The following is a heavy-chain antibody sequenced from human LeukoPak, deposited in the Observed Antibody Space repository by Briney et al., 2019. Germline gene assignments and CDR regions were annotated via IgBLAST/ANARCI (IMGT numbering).Heavy chain of an antibody. CDR1: GGSISSGSYY. V-gene: IGHV4-61*02. Sequence: SQTLSLTCTVSGGSISSGSYYWSWIRQPAGKGLEWIGRIYTSGSTNYNPSLKSRVTISVDTSKNQFSLKLSSVTAADTAVYYCASYMPQLVGYDAFDIWGQGTMVTVSS. CDR2: IYTSGST. D-gene: IGHD6-6*01. J-gene: IGHJ3*02. CDR3: ASYMPQLVGYDAFDI.